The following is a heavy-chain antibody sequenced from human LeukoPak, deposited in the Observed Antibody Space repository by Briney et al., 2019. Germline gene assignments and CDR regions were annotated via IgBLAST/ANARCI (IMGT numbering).Heavy chain of an antibody. CDR3: ARGGYYYDSSGYHI. J-gene: IGHJ4*02. CDR1: GGSISISSYY. D-gene: IGHD3-22*01. Sequence: SETLSLTCTVSGGSISISSYYWGWIRQPPGKGLEWIGSVYYSGTTSKKPSLKSRVTISVDMSKNHFSLRLSSVTAADTAVYYCARGGYYYDSSGYHIWGQGTLVTVSS. V-gene: IGHV4-39*07. CDR2: VYYSGTT.